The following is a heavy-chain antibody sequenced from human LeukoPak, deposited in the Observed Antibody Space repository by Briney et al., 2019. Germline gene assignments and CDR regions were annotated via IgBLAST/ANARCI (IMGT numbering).Heavy chain of an antibody. CDR1: GFTFDDYA. J-gene: IGHJ3*02. Sequence: PGGSLRLSCAASGFTFDDYAMHWVRQVPGKGLEWASGISWNSGTIGYADSVKGRFTISRDNAKNSLYLQMNSLRAEDTALYYCARDSSGWFLGAFDIWGQGTLVTVSS. D-gene: IGHD6-19*01. CDR2: ISWNSGTI. CDR3: ARDSSGWFLGAFDI. V-gene: IGHV3-9*01.